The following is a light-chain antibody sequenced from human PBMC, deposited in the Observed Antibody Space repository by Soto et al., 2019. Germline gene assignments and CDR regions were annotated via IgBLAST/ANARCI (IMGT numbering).Light chain of an antibody. CDR1: QSLLNRNGQNC. CDR2: MGF. Sequence: DIVMTQSPLSLPVTPGEPASISCRSSQSLLNRNGQNCLDWYLQKPGQSPQLLIHMGFIRASGFPDRFSGSGSGTYFTLTISRVEAEDVGVYYCMQALESPPTFGGGTKVEIK. CDR3: MQALESPPT. V-gene: IGKV2-28*01. J-gene: IGKJ4*01.